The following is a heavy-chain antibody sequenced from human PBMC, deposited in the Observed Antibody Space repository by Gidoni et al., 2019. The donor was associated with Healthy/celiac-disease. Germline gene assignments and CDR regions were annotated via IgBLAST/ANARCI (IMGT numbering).Heavy chain of an antibody. J-gene: IGHJ4*02. CDR3: ARGRMTHYFDY. CDR2: INAGNGNT. Sequence: QVQLVQSGAEVKKPGASVKVSCKASGYTFTRYAMHGVRQAPGQRLEWMGWINAGNGNTKYSQKFQGRVTLTRDTSASTAYMELSSLRSEDTAVYYCARGRMTHYFDYWGQGTLVTVSS. V-gene: IGHV1-3*01. CDR1: GYTFTRYA.